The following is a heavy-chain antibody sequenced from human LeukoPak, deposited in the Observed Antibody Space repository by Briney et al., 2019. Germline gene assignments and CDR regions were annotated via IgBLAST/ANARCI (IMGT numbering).Heavy chain of an antibody. J-gene: IGHJ4*02. CDR1: GFAFSRNA. Sequence: GGSLRLSCAASGFAFSRNAMNWVRQAPGKGLEWVASISGNGLGTYYADSVKGRFNISRDNSRNTLYLQMSSLKIEDTAFYYCAKDANYLRSSRSLIPIDFWGQGTLVTVSS. V-gene: IGHV3-23*01. CDR2: ISGNGLGT. CDR3: AKDANYLRSSRSLIPIDF. D-gene: IGHD4/OR15-4a*01.